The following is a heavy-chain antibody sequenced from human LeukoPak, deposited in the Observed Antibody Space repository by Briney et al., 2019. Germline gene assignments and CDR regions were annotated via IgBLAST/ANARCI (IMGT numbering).Heavy chain of an antibody. Sequence: SETLSLTCTVSGGSSSSYYWGWIRQPPGKGLEWIGSIYYSGSTYYNPSLKSRVTISVDTSKNQFSLKLSSVTAADTAVYYCARLAYYYDSSATYYFDYWGQGTLVTVSS. CDR3: ARLAYYYDSSATYYFDY. CDR2: IYYSGST. J-gene: IGHJ4*02. V-gene: IGHV4-39*01. D-gene: IGHD3-22*01. CDR1: GGSSSSYY.